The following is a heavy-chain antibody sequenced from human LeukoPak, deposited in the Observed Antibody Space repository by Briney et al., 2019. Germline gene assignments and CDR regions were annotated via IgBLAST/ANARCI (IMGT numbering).Heavy chain of an antibody. CDR1: GFTVSSNY. J-gene: IGHJ4*02. CDR2: IYSGGST. CDR3: ARGLAGTFSFDY. Sequence: PGGSLRLSCATSGFTVSSNYMNWVRQAPGKGLEGVSVIYSGGSTYYADSVKGRFTISRDNSKNTLYFQMSSLRAEDTAVYYCARGLAGTFSFDYWGQGVLVTVSS. V-gene: IGHV3-66*02. D-gene: IGHD6-13*01.